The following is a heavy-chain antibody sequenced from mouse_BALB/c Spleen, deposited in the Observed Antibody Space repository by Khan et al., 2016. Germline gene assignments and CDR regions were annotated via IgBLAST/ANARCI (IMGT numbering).Heavy chain of an antibody. Sequence: VQLQQSGTVLARPGASVKMSCKASGYTFSNYWMHWIKQRPGQGLEWIGVIYPGNTDATYNQKFKGKAELTAVASTSTAYMELSSLTNEDSAVYYCTRVDTTGYAWFAYWGQGTLVTVSA. D-gene: IGHD3-2*01. CDR3: TRVDTTGYAWFAY. J-gene: IGHJ3*01. CDR2: IYPGNTDA. CDR1: GYTFSNYW. V-gene: IGHV1-5*01.